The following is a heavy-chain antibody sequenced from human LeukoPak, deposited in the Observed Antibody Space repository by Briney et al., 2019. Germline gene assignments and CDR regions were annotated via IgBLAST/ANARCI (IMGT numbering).Heavy chain of an antibody. J-gene: IGHJ4*02. V-gene: IGHV1-18*01. CDR2: ISPYNGNT. CDR1: GYSFINNG. CDR3: ARGETRNDY. D-gene: IGHD3-16*01. Sequence: ASVTVSCKASGYSFINNGINWVRQAPGQGLEWMGWISPYNGNTNFAQKLQGRVTFTTDTSTSTAYLELRSLRSDDTAVYYCARGETRNDYWGQGTLVTVSS.